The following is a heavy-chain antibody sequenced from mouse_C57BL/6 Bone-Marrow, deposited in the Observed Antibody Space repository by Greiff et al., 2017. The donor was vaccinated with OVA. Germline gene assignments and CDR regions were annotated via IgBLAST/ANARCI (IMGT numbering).Heavy chain of an antibody. CDR1: GYTFTSYW. V-gene: IGHV1-64*01. D-gene: IGHD2-1*01. CDR2: IHPNSGST. CDR3: ARYYGNYVATDWYFDV. J-gene: IGHJ1*03. Sequence: VQLQQPGAELVKPGASVKLSCKASGYTFTSYWMHWVKQRPGQGLEWIGMIHPNSGSTNYNEKFKSKATLTVDKSSSTAYMQLSSLTSEDSAVYYCARYYGNYVATDWYFDVWGTRTTVTVSS.